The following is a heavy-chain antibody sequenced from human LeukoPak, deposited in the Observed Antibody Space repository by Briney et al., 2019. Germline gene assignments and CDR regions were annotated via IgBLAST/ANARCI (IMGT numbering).Heavy chain of an antibody. CDR2: ISSSGSTI. CDR3: AREAKAARPPSAAWYFDL. D-gene: IGHD6-6*01. J-gene: IGHJ2*01. Sequence: PGGSLRLSCAASGFTFSDYYMSWIRQAPGKGLEWVSYISSSGSTIYYADSVKGRFTISRDNAKNSLYLQMNSLRAEDTAVYYCAREAKAARPPSAAWYFDLWGRGTLVTVSS. V-gene: IGHV3-11*04. CDR1: GFTFSDYY.